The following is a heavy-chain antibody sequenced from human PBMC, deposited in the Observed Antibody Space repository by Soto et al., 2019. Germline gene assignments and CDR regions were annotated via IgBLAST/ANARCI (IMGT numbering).Heavy chain of an antibody. D-gene: IGHD1-1*01. Sequence: SQTLSLTCAISGDSVSSNSAAWNWIRQSPSRGLEWLGRTYYRSKWYNDYAVSVKSRITINPDTSKNQFSLQLNSVTPEDTAVYYCARGASAANEPSPYYYYGMDVWGQGTTVTVSS. CDR1: GDSVSSNSAA. CDR2: TYYRSKWYN. J-gene: IGHJ6*02. V-gene: IGHV6-1*01. CDR3: ARGASAANEPSPYYYYGMDV.